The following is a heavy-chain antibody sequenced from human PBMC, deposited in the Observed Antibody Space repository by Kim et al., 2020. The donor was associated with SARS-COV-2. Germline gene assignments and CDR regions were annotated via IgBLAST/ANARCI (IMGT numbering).Heavy chain of an antibody. CDR2: FDPEDGET. J-gene: IGHJ5*02. D-gene: IGHD5-12*01. Sequence: ASVKVSCKVSGYTLTELSMHWVRQAPGKGLEWMGGFDPEDGETIYAQKFQGRVTMTEDTSTDTAYMELSSLRSEDTAVYYCATERGYSGYDWVAVAHYGHWFDPWGQGTLVTVSS. CDR1: GYTLTELS. V-gene: IGHV1-24*01. CDR3: ATERGYSGYDWVAVAHYGHWFDP.